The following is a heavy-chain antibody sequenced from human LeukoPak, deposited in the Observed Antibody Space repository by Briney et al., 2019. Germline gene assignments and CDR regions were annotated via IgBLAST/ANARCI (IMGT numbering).Heavy chain of an antibody. CDR2: IIPIFGTA. CDR3: ARDAVRDSSGYYFVGYFDY. J-gene: IGHJ4*02. V-gene: IGHV1-69*13. Sequence: ASVKVSCKASGGTLSSYAISWVRQAPGQGLEWMGGIIPIFGTANYAQKFQGRVTITADESTSTAYMELSSLRSEDTAVYYCARDAVRDSSGYYFVGYFDYWGQGTLVTVSS. CDR1: GGTLSSYA. D-gene: IGHD3-22*01.